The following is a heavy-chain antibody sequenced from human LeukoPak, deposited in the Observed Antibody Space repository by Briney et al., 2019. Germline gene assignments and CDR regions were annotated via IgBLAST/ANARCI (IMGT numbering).Heavy chain of an antibody. CDR1: GYTFTGYY. J-gene: IGHJ4*02. CDR2: INPNSGGT. Sequence: GASVKVSCKASGYTFTGYYMHWVRQAPGQGLEWMGWINPNSGGTNYAQKFQGRVTMTRDTSTSTAYMELSRLRSDDTAVYYCARDRSSGYPFDYWGQGTLVAVSS. V-gene: IGHV1-2*02. CDR3: ARDRSSGYPFDY. D-gene: IGHD3-22*01.